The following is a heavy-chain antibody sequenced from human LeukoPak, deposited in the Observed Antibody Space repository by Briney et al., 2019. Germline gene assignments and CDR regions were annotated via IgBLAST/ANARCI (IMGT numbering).Heavy chain of an antibody. D-gene: IGHD3-3*01. CDR1: GFTFSSYS. V-gene: IGHV3-48*01. CDR3: ARDTVDLLRFLEWSFDY. J-gene: IGHJ4*02. CDR2: ISSSSSTI. Sequence: GGSLRLSCAASGFTFSSYSMNWVRQAPGKGLEWVSYISSSSSTIYYADSVKGRFTISRDNAKNSLYLQMNSLRAEDTAVYYCARDTVDLLRFLEWSFDYWGQGTLVTVSS.